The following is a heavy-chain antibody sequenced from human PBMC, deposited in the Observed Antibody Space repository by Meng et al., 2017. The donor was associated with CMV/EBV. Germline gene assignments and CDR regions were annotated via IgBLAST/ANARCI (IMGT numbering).Heavy chain of an antibody. Sequence: GESLKISCAASGFTFSSYAMSWVRQAPGKGLEWVSAISGSGGSTYYADSVKGWFTISRDNSKNTLYLQMNSLRAEDTAVYYCARFDSSGSFLDYWGQGTLVTVSS. CDR1: GFTFSSYA. D-gene: IGHD3-22*01. CDR2: ISGSGGST. V-gene: IGHV3-23*01. CDR3: ARFDSSGSFLDY. J-gene: IGHJ4*02.